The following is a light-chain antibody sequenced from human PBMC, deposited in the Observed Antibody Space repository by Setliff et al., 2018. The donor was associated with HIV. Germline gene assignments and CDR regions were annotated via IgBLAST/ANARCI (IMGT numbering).Light chain of an antibody. CDR2: RNN. Sequence: QSVLTQPPSASGTPGQRVTISCSGSNSNIGSNTVNWYQQLPGTAPNLLIYRNNQRPSGVPDRFSGSKSGTSASLAISGLQSEDEADYYCSSYTTSSTYVFGTGTKVTVL. CDR1: NSNIGSNT. J-gene: IGLJ1*01. CDR3: SSYTTSSTYV. V-gene: IGLV1-44*01.